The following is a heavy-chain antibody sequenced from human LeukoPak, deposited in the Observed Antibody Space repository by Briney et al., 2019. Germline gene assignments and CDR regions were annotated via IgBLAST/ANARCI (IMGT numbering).Heavy chain of an antibody. D-gene: IGHD6-6*01. J-gene: IGHJ6*03. Sequence: GGSLRLSCAASGFIFSNYGIYWVRQAPGMAPEWVTVIWYDGSNKFYADSVKGRFTISRDNSNNTLYLQMSSLRVEDTAVYYCARGRGSSHYYYYMGVWGKGTTVTVSS. CDR1: GFIFSNYG. CDR3: ARGRGSSHYYYYMGV. CDR2: IWYDGSNK. V-gene: IGHV3-33*07.